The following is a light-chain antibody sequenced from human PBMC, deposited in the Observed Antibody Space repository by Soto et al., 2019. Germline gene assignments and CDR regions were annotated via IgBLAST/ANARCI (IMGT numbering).Light chain of an antibody. Sequence: EIVLTQSPATLSLSPGERATLSCRASQSVSSYLAWYQQKPGQAPRLLIYDASNRATGIPARFSGSGSGTDFTLTISSLEPEDFAVYYCQQSSNWPPTFGPGTKVDSK. CDR2: DAS. CDR3: QQSSNWPPT. V-gene: IGKV3-11*01. CDR1: QSVSSY. J-gene: IGKJ3*01.